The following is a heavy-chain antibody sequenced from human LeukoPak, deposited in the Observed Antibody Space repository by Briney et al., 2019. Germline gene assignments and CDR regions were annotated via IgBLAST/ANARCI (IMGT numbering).Heavy chain of an antibody. Sequence: PGGSLRLSCAASGFTFNTYSMSWVRQAPGKGLEWVANIKHDGSEENYVDSVKGRFAISRDNAKGSLSLQMNSLRGEDTAVYYCARDLYYYDSSGYYRGLDYWGQGTLVTVSS. CDR2: IKHDGSEE. CDR3: ARDLYYYDSSGYYRGLDY. D-gene: IGHD3-22*01. CDR1: GFTFNTYS. J-gene: IGHJ4*02. V-gene: IGHV3-7*01.